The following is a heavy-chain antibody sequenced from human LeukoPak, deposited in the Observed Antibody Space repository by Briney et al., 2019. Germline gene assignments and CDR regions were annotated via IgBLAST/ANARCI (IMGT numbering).Heavy chain of an antibody. V-gene: IGHV1-46*01. J-gene: IGHJ6*02. CDR3: AREDVVLVDAVRYYYYGMDI. CDR1: GYNFISYY. CDR2: INPSGGST. Sequence: ASVKVSCKASGYNFISYYMHWVRQAPGQGLEWMGIINPSGGSTSYAQKFQDRVSMTRDTSTSTVYMELSSLKSEDTAVYYCAREDVVLVDAVRYYYYGMDIWGQGTTVTVSS. D-gene: IGHD2-8*01.